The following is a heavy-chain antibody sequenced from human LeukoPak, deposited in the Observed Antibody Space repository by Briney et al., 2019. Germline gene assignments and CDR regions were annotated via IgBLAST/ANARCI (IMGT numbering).Heavy chain of an antibody. V-gene: IGHV6-1*01. J-gene: IGHJ6*03. CDR2: TYYRSKWYN. Sequence: SQTLSLTCAISGDSVSSNSAAWNWIRQSPSRGLEWLGRTYYRSKWYNDYAVSVKSRITINPDTSKNQFSLQLNSVTPADTAVYYCARGAPGRYYYYYYMDVWGKGTTVTISS. CDR3: ARGAPGRYYYYYYMDV. D-gene: IGHD1-26*01. CDR1: GDSVSSNSAA.